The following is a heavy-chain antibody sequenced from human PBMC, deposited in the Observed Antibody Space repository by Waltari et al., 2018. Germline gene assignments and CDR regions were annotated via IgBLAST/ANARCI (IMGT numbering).Heavy chain of an antibody. CDR1: GGTFSSYA. CDR2: LIPIIGTA. D-gene: IGHD4-17*01. Sequence: QVQLVQSGAEVKKPGSSVKVSCKASGGTFSSYAISWVRQAPGQGLEWMGRLIPIIGTANYAQKLQGIVTITADESTSTAYMELSSLRSEDTAVYYCASHHCGDYGFDIWGQGTMVTVSS. V-gene: IGHV1-69*18. J-gene: IGHJ3*02. CDR3: ASHHCGDYGFDI.